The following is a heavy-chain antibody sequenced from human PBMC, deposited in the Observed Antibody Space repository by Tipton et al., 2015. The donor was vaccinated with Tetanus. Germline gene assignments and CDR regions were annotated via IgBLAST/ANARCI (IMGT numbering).Heavy chain of an antibody. CDR1: GVSIRGEDYY. D-gene: IGHD3-22*01. CDR3: SRQEPPRRFFYDSSGSSA. J-gene: IGHJ5*02. CDR2: IFYTGSS. V-gene: IGHV4-39*01. Sequence: TLSLTCTVSGVSIRGEDYYWGWIRQPPGKALEWIGHIFYTGSSHYNPSFKSRVTMSVDTSKNQFSLNLTSVTAADTAVYFCSRQEPPRRFFYDSSGSSAWGQGTLVTVSS.